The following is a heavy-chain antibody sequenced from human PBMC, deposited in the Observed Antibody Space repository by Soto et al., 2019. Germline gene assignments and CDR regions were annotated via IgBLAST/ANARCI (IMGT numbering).Heavy chain of an antibody. Sequence: SETLSLTCTVSGGSISSYYWSWIRQPPGKGLEWIGYIYYSGSTNYNPSLKSRVTISVDTSKNQFSLKLSSVTAADTAVYYCARSYRRYCSGGSCYSYYYYYMDVWGKVTTVTVSS. J-gene: IGHJ6*03. CDR3: ARSYRRYCSGGSCYSYYYYYMDV. CDR2: IYYSGST. D-gene: IGHD2-15*01. V-gene: IGHV4-59*01. CDR1: GGSISSYY.